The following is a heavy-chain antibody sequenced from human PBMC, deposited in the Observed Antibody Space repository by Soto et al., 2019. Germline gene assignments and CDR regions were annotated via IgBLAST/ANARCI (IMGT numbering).Heavy chain of an antibody. J-gene: IGHJ6*02. CDR1: GFTFSSYA. D-gene: IGHD3-3*01. Sequence: PGGSLRLSCAASGFTFSSYAMSWVRQAPGKGLEWVSAISGSGGSTYYADSVKGRFTISRDNSKNTLYLQMNSLRAEDTAVYYYAKDDVDDSLYYYYGMDVWGQGTTVTVSS. CDR3: AKDDVDDSLYYYYGMDV. V-gene: IGHV3-23*01. CDR2: ISGSGGST.